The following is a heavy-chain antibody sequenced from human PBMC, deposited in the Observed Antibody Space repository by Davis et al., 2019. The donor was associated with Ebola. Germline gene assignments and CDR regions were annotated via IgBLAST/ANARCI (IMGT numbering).Heavy chain of an antibody. V-gene: IGHV1-46*01. CDR1: GYTFTSYY. CDR2: INPSGGST. CDR3: ARCNYDFWSGIGAGYYGMDV. D-gene: IGHD3-3*01. J-gene: IGHJ6*02. Sequence: AASVKVSCKASGYTFTSYYMHWVRQAPGQGLEWMGIINPSGGSTSYAQKFQGRVTMTRDTSTSTAYMELRSLASDDTAVYYCARCNYDFWSGIGAGYYGMDVWGQGTRVTVSS.